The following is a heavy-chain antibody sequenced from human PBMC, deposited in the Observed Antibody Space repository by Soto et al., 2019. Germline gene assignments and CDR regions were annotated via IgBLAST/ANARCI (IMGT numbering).Heavy chain of an antibody. CDR1: GYTFTSYG. V-gene: IGHV1-18*04. CDR2: ISAYNGNT. Sequence: ASVKVSCKASGYTFTSYGISWVRQAPGQGLEWMGWISAYNGNTNYAQKFQGRVTITADESTSTAYMELSSLRSEDTAVYYCAGGDGYNSPFDYWGQGTLVTVSS. CDR3: AGGDGYNSPFDY. D-gene: IGHD5-12*01. J-gene: IGHJ4*02.